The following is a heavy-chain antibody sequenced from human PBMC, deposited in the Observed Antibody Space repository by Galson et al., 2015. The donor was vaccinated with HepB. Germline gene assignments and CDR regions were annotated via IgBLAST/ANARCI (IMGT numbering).Heavy chain of an antibody. Sequence: CAISGDSVSSNSAAWNWIRQSPSRGLEWLGRTYYRSKWYNDYAVSVKSRITINPDTSKNQFSLQLNSLRAEDTAVYYCTRAFSSASGWGQGTLVTVSS. D-gene: IGHD3-3*02. J-gene: IGHJ4*02. CDR2: TYYRSKWYN. CDR1: GDSVSSNSAA. V-gene: IGHV6-1*01. CDR3: TRAFSSASG.